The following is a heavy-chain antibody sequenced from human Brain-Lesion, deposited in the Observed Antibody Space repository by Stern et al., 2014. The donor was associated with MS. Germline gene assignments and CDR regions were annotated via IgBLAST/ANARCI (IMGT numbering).Heavy chain of an antibody. D-gene: IGHD3-3*01. CDR3: ARDQRGITIFGVVTDYYYLGMDV. V-gene: IGHV1-2*02. Sequence: VQLVQSGAEVKKPGASGKVSCKTSGYIFTGYYIHWVRQAPGQGLEWMALINPNTGGTKYAQKFQGRVTMSRDTSISTAYVELSSLTSDDTAVYYCARDQRGITIFGVVTDYYYLGMDVWGQGTTVTVSS. CDR2: INPNTGGT. CDR1: GYIFTGYY. J-gene: IGHJ6*02.